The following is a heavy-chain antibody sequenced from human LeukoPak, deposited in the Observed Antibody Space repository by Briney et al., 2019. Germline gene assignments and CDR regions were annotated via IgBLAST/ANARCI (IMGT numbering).Heavy chain of an antibody. V-gene: IGHV4-34*01. CDR2: INHSGST. J-gene: IGHJ4*02. CDR1: GGSFSGYY. CDR3: ARGRYYDYVWGSYRYPYYFDY. D-gene: IGHD3-16*02. Sequence: SETLSLTCAVYGGSFSGYYWSWIRQPPGKGLEWVGEINHSGSTNYNPSLKSRVTISVDTSDNQLSLKRTSVTAADTAVYYCARGRYYDYVWGSYRYPYYFDYWGQGTLVTVSS.